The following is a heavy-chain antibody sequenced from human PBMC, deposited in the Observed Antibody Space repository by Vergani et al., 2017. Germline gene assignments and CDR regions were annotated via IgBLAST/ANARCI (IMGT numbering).Heavy chain of an antibody. J-gene: IGHJ4*02. CDR3: AKDRQGGYDWGH. CDR1: GFTFSSYG. Sequence: VQLVESGGGLVQPGGSLRLSCAASGFTFSSYGMHWVRQAPGKGLEWVAVISYDGSNKYYADSVKGRFTISRDNSKNTLYLQMNSLRAEDTAVYYCAKDRQGGYDWGHWGQGTLVTVSS. CDR2: ISYDGSNK. V-gene: IGHV3-30*18. D-gene: IGHD5-12*01.